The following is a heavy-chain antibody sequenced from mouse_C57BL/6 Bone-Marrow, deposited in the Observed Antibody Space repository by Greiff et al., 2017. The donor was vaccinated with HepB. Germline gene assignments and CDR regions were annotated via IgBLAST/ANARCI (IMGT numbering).Heavy chain of an antibody. V-gene: IGHV1-64*01. J-gene: IGHJ2*01. Sequence: VQLQQPGAELVKPGASVKLSCKASGYTFTSYWMHWVKQRPGQGLEWIGMIHPNSGSTNYNEKFKSKATLTVDKSSSTAYMQLSSLTSEDSAVYYCARPITTVVATPFDYWGQGTTLTVSS. CDR2: IHPNSGST. CDR3: ARPITTVVATPFDY. D-gene: IGHD1-1*01. CDR1: GYTFTSYW.